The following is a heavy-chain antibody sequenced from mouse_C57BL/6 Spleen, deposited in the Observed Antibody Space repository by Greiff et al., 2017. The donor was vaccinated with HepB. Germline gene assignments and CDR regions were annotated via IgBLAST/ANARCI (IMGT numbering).Heavy chain of an antibody. CDR3: ARRGRNYRDWYFDV. V-gene: IGHV1-80*01. D-gene: IGHD2-5*01. CDR1: GYAFSSYW. CDR2: IYPGDGDT. J-gene: IGHJ1*03. Sequence: VQLQQSGAELVKPGASVKISCKASGYAFSSYWMNWVTQRPGKGLEWIGQIYPGDGDTNYNGKFKGKATLTADKSSSTAYMQLSSLTSEESAVYVGARRGRNYRDWYFDVWGTGTTVTVSS.